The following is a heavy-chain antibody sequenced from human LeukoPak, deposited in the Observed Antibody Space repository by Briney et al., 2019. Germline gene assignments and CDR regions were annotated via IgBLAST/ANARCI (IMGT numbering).Heavy chain of an antibody. CDR2: LTDSGDAT. Sequence: SGVSLRLSGSVSGFTFSHYAMSWVRQAPGTGLEGCVSLTDSGDATYYADSVKGRLNISRDNSNSTLYLHVSGLRDEDTAVYYCARGYSHNSGGWLDPWGQGTLVTVSS. J-gene: IGHJ5*02. CDR1: GFTFSHYA. CDR3: ARGYSHNSGGWLDP. V-gene: IGHV3-23*01. D-gene: IGHD5-12*01.